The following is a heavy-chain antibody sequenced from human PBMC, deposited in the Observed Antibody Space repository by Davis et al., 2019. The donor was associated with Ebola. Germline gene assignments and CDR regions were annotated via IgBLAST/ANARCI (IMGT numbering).Heavy chain of an antibody. CDR2: INTDGSHT. J-gene: IGHJ4*02. CDR1: GFALSNFW. D-gene: IGHD2-15*01. Sequence: GESLQIFCTASGFALSNFWVYWVRQVPGKGPVWVSLINTDGSHTTYADSVKGRFTISRDNAKNTVYLQMNSLRAEDTAVYYCARPYCSGPTCYSPPDYWGQGTLVTVSS. V-gene: IGHV3-74*01. CDR3: ARPYCSGPTCYSPPDY.